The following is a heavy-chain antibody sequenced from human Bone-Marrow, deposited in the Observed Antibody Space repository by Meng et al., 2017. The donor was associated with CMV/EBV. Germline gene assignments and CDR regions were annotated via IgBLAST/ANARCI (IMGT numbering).Heavy chain of an antibody. V-gene: IGHV3-21*01. CDR3: ARRGSIDY. CDR1: GFTFGDYP. J-gene: IGHJ4*02. D-gene: IGHD3-10*01. CDR2: ISSSSSYI. Sequence: GESLKISCTVSGFTFGDYPMSWVRQAPGKGLEWVSSISSSSSYIYYADSVKGRFTISRDNAKNSLYLQMNSLRAEDTAVYYCARRGSIDYWGQGTLVTVSS.